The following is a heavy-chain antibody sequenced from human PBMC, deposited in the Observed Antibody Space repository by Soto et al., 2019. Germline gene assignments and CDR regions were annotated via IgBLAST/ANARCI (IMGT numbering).Heavy chain of an antibody. V-gene: IGHV1-46*03. J-gene: IGHJ5*02. D-gene: IGHD2-15*01. Sequence: VSVKVSCKASGYTFTSYYMRWVRQAPGQGLEWMGIINPSGGSTGYAQKFQGRVTMTRDTSTSTVYMELSSLRSEDTAVYYCARGYCSGGSCYSGRSWFDPWGQGTLVTVSS. CDR3: ARGYCSGGSCYSGRSWFDP. CDR1: GYTFTSYY. CDR2: INPSGGST.